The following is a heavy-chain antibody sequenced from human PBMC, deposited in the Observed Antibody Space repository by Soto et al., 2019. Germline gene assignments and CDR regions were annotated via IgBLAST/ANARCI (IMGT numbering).Heavy chain of an antibody. Sequence: GGSLRLSCAASGFTFSSYGMHWVRQAPGKGLEWVAVISYDGSNKYYADSVKGRFTISRDNSKNTLYLQMNSLRAEDTAVYYCAKGITMIVVVPNDAFDISGQATMVTVSS. V-gene: IGHV3-30*18. CDR2: ISYDGSNK. D-gene: IGHD3-22*01. CDR3: AKGITMIVVVPNDAFDI. CDR1: GFTFSSYG. J-gene: IGHJ3*02.